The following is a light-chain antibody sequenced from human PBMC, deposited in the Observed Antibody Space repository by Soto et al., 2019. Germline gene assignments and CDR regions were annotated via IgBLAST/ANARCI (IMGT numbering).Light chain of an antibody. V-gene: IGKV1-39*01. J-gene: IGKJ3*01. CDR1: QSIRSY. CDR2: AAS. CDR3: QVWEFMLNT. Sequence: SLSASVGDRVTITCRASQSIRSYLNLYQQKPVKAPTLLIYAASSLQSGVPSRFTGSGSETDFTLTIFILQAEDGAGYCCQVWEFMLNTFCP.